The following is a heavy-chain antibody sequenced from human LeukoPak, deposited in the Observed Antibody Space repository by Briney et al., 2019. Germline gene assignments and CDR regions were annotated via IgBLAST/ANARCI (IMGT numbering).Heavy chain of an antibody. CDR2: MYYSGST. Sequence: SETLSLTCTVSGDAITGSSCYWGWIRQPPGKGLEWIGSMYYSGSTYSNPSLKSRVTMSADTSKNQFSLKLSSVSAADTAVYYCARQYYDRTGYYYFDYWDQGTLVSVSS. V-gene: IGHV4-39*01. J-gene: IGHJ4*02. CDR1: GDAITGSSCY. D-gene: IGHD3-22*01. CDR3: ARQYYDRTGYYYFDY.